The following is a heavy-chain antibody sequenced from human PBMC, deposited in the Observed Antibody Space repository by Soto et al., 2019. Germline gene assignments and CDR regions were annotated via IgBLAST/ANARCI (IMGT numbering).Heavy chain of an antibody. D-gene: IGHD2-2*01. CDR3: ARAPIRYCSSTSCSSEFDP. J-gene: IGHJ5*02. CDR2: IYYSGST. CDR1: GGSISSGDYY. Sequence: SETLSLTCTVSGGSISSGDYYWSWIRQPPGKGLEWIGYIYYSGSTYYNPSLKSRVTISVDTSKNQFSLKLSSVTAADTAVYYCARAPIRYCSSTSCSSEFDPWGQGTLVTVSS. V-gene: IGHV4-30-4*01.